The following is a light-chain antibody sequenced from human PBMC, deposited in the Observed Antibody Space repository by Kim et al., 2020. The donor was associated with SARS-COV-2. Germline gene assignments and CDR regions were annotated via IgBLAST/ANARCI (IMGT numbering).Light chain of an antibody. CDR2: QDT. Sequence: SYELTQPPSVSVSPGQTASITCSGDKLGEKYTCWYQQKPGQSPVLVIYQDTKRPSGIPERFSGSNSGNTATLTIIGTQAMDEADYYCQAWDTGTVFGGGT. CDR3: QAWDTGTV. V-gene: IGLV3-1*01. J-gene: IGLJ3*02. CDR1: KLGEKY.